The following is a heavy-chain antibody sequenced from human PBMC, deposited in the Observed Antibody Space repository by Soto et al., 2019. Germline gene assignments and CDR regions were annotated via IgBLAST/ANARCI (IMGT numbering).Heavy chain of an antibody. CDR3: ARDSSSWYGVDY. D-gene: IGHD6-13*01. Sequence: QVQPVQAGAEGKKPGASVKVSCKASGYTFTRYGISWVRQALGQGPEWMGWISAYNGNTNYAQKLQGRVNMTTDTSTSTAYMELRSLRSADTAVYYCARDSSSWYGVDYWGQGTLVTVSS. J-gene: IGHJ4*02. CDR1: GYTFTRYG. V-gene: IGHV1-18*01. CDR2: ISAYNGNT.